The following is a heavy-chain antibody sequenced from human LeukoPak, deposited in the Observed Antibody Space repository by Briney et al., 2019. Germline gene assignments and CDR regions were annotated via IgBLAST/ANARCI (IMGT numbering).Heavy chain of an antibody. CDR1: GYTFTSYG. J-gene: IGHJ4*02. V-gene: IGHV1-18*01. CDR3: ARDSRWLQFGQVDY. D-gene: IGHD5-24*01. CDR2: ISAYNGNT. Sequence: ASVKVSCKASGYTFTSYGISWVRQAPGQGLEWMGWISAYNGNTNYAQKLQGRVTMTTDTSTSTAYMELRSLRSDDTAVYYCARDSRWLQFGQVDYWGQGTLVTVSS.